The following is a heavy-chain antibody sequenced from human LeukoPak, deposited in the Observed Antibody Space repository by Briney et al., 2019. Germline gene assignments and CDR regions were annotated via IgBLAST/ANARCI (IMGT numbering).Heavy chain of an antibody. J-gene: IGHJ4*02. CDR3: ARDTNWGPQM. D-gene: IGHD7-27*01. CDR1: GGSISSYY. CDR2: IDYSGST. V-gene: IGHV4-59*01. Sequence: SETLSLTCTVSGGSISSYYWSWIRQPPGKGLEWIGYIDYSGSTNYNPSLKSRVTMSVNTSRNQFSLKLSSVPAADTAVYYCARDTNWGPQMWGQGTLVTVSS.